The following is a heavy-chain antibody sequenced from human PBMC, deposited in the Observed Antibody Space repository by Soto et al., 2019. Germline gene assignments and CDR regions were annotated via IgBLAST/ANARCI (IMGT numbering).Heavy chain of an antibody. Sequence: QVQVVQSGDEVKETGASVRVSCKTSGYSFTAYGISWVRQAPGQGLEWMGWISCYNGKTKYAQKVQGRVNMTTDTSTSTEDMEVMSLRSDDTAIYYGARDAPPPELRFLEWHNYDYNGMDVWGQGITVTVSS. CDR1: GYSFTAYG. V-gene: IGHV1-18*01. J-gene: IGHJ6*02. CDR2: ISCYNGKT. D-gene: IGHD3-3*01. CDR3: ARDAPPPELRFLEWHNYDYNGMDV.